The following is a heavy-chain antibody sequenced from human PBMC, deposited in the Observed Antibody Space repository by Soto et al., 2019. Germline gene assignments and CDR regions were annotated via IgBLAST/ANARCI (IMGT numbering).Heavy chain of an antibody. Sequence: EVQLVESGGGLVKPGGSLRLSCAASGFTFANAWMNWVRQTPGNGLEWVGRIKGKTTGGTTDYPTPVKGTFTISRDDSKNTLYLHLNSLQTEDTAVYYCTAGLLRSGGMDVWGQGTKVTVSS. CDR3: TAGLLRSGGMDV. CDR2: IKGKTTGGTT. CDR1: GFTFANAW. V-gene: IGHV3-15*07. J-gene: IGHJ6*02. D-gene: IGHD3-10*01.